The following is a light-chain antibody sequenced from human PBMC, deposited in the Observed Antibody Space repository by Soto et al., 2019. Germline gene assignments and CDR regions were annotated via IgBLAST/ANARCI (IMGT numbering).Light chain of an antibody. CDR3: SSLTGSTPLDV. V-gene: IGLV2-14*01. J-gene: IGLJ1*01. Sequence: SSMILPASLSATVGQAITIPFTGTSGDVGGSNYVPWYKQLPGKAPKLMIYEVRNRPSGLSTRLTGSKSGNTASLTPSGPQAEDEAEYYGSSLTGSTPLDVFGTATKVTV. CDR1: SGDVGGSNY. CDR2: EVR.